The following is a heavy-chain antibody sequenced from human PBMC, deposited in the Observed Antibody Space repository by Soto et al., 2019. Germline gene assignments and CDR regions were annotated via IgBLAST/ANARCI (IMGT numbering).Heavy chain of an antibody. J-gene: IGHJ4*02. V-gene: IGHV3-23*01. CDR1: GFTFSSYA. D-gene: IGHD6-19*01. Sequence: EVQLLESGGGLVQPGGSLRLSCAASGFTFSSYAMSWVRQAPGKGLEWVSAISGSGGSTYYAESVKGWFTISRDNSRNTLYLQMNSLRAEDTAVYYCAKGPLAVAGTWDIDYWGQGTLVTVAS. CDR2: ISGSGGST. CDR3: AKGPLAVAGTWDIDY.